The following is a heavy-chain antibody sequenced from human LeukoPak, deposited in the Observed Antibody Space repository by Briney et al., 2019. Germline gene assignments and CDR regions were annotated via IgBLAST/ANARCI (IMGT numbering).Heavy chain of an antibody. Sequence: GGSLRLSCAASGFTFSSYGMHWVRQAPGKGREWVAFIRYDGSNKYYADSVKGRFTISRDNSKNTLYLQMNSLRAEDTAVYYSAKARELVPAASGKYYFDYWGQGTLVTVSS. D-gene: IGHD2-2*01. CDR1: GFTFSSYG. V-gene: IGHV3-30*02. CDR2: IRYDGSNK. J-gene: IGHJ4*02. CDR3: AKARELVPAASGKYYFDY.